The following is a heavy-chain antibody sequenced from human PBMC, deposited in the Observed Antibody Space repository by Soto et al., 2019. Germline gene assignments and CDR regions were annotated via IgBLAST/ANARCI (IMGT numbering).Heavy chain of an antibody. Sequence: GGSLRLSCAASGFIFKNFGMSWVRQAPGKGLEWISSISGSGFKKYYADSVKGRFTISRDNSKSTVYLELNNLSAEDTAVYHCAKNQGVELVPLATVDCFDPWGQGSVVTVSS. CDR1: GFIFKNFG. D-gene: IGHD1-26*01. CDR2: ISGSGFKK. V-gene: IGHV3-23*01. J-gene: IGHJ5*02. CDR3: AKNQGVELVPLATVDCFDP.